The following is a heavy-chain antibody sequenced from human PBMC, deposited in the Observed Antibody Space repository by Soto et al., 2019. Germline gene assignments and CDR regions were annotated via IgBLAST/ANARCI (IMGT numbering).Heavy chain of an antibody. D-gene: IGHD1-26*01. J-gene: IGHJ4*02. V-gene: IGHV1-69*01. Sequence: QVQLVQSGAEVKKPGSSVKVSCKASGGTFSSYSINWVRQAPGQGLEWMGEIIPIFGTANYAQKFQGRVTTPADETTSTAYMELSRLRSEDTAVYYCARDGGRHSGGIDYWGQGPLVTVSS. CDR1: GGTFSSYS. CDR2: IIPIFGTA. CDR3: ARDGGRHSGGIDY.